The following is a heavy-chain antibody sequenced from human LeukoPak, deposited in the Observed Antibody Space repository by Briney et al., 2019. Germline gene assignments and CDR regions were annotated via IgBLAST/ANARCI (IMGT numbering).Heavy chain of an antibody. CDR2: IRSKANSYAT. Sequence: GALKLSWSASGSAFSGSAMYWVRQAHGKGLEWVGRIRSKANSYATAYAASVKGRFTISRDHSKNTAYLQINSLKTEDPAVYYCTRGTTGPLSYWGQGTLVTVSS. D-gene: IGHD1-7*01. CDR3: TRGTTGPLSY. J-gene: IGHJ4*02. CDR1: GSAFSGSA. V-gene: IGHV3-73*01.